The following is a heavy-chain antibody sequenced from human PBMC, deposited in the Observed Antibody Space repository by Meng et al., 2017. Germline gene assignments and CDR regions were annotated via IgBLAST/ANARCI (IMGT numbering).Heavy chain of an antibody. CDR1: SGSVGSYC. Sequence: PPTAMCPSSLPYSGSVGSYCWSSRRPPARQLAEKIGYTHNSGSTNYTPNFKSRVTMPVDMSNNTSYLKLSCVTAADTAVYYCARGGSGSGPCLFDFWGRGTLVTVSS. CDR3: ARGGSGSGPCLFDF. CDR2: THNSGST. V-gene: IGHV4-34*01. J-gene: IGHJ2*01. D-gene: IGHD3-10*01.